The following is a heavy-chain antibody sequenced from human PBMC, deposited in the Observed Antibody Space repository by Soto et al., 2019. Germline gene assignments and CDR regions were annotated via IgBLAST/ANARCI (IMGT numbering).Heavy chain of an antibody. J-gene: IGHJ6*02. D-gene: IGHD6-6*01. V-gene: IGHV3-23*01. Sequence: EVQLLESGGGLVQPGGSLRLSCAASGFTFSSYALSWVRQAPGKGLEWVSAISDTGGSTYYADSVKGRFTISRDNSKNTQYLQMSCLSAEDTAVYYCARIASSSGGYYYYCMDVWGQGTTVAVSS. CDR1: GFTFSSYA. CDR2: ISDTGGST. CDR3: ARIASSSGGYYYYCMDV.